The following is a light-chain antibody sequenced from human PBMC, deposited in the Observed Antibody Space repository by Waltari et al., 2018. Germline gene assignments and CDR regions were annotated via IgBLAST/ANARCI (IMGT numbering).Light chain of an antibody. J-gene: IGKJ2*01. Sequence: EIVMTQSPATLSVSPGESATLSCRASQSVSSNLAWYQQKPGQAPRLLIYGASPRATGIPARFSGSGSGTEFTLTISSLQSEDFAVYYCQQYNNWPYTFGQGTKLEIK. V-gene: IGKV3-15*01. CDR1: QSVSSN. CDR3: QQYNNWPYT. CDR2: GAS.